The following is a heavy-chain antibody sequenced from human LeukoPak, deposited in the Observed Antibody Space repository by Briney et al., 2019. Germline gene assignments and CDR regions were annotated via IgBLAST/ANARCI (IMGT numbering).Heavy chain of an antibody. CDR3: ARSYGSGSSAGY. CDR1: GGSISSSSYY. Sequence: SETLSLTCTVSGGSISSSSYYWGWIRQPPGKGLEWIGSIYYSGGAYYNPSLKSRVTISVDTSTNQFSLKVSSVTAADTAVYYCARSYGSGSSAGYWGQGTLVTVSS. J-gene: IGHJ4*02. D-gene: IGHD3-10*01. CDR2: IYYSGGA. V-gene: IGHV4-39*01.